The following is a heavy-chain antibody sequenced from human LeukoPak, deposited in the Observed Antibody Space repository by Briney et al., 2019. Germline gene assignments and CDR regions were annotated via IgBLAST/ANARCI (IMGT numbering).Heavy chain of an antibody. CDR1: GFTVSSNY. CDR2: IYSGGST. Sequence: GGSLRLSCAASGFTVSSNYMSWVRQAPGKGLEWVSVIYSGGSTYYADSVEGRFTISRHNSKNTLYLQMNSLRAEDTAVYYCARGSEYSSSSFDYWGQGTLVTVSS. J-gene: IGHJ4*02. CDR3: ARGSEYSSSSFDY. V-gene: IGHV3-53*04. D-gene: IGHD6-6*01.